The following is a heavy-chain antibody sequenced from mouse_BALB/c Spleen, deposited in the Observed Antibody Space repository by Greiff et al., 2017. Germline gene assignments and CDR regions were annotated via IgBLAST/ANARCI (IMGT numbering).Heavy chain of an antibody. CDR2: IWGDGST. CDR1: GFSLTGYG. V-gene: IGHV2-6-7*01. CDR3: AGGGDYYGRSSYYYAMDY. D-gene: IGHD1-1*01. J-gene: IGHJ4*01. Sequence: QVQLKESGPGLVAPSQSLSITCTVSGFSLTGYGVNWVRQPPGKGLEWLGMIWGDGSTDYNSALKSRLSISKDNSKSQVCLKMTSLQTDDTARYYCAGGGDYYGRSSYYYAMDYWGQGTSVTVSS.